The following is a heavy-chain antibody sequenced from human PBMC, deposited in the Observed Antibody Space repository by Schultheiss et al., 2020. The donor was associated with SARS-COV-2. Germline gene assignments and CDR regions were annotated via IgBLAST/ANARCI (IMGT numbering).Heavy chain of an antibody. CDR1: GFTFSSYS. V-gene: IGHV3-15*01. Sequence: GGSLRLSCAASGFTFSSYSMNWVRQAPGKGLEWVGRIKSKTDGGTTDYAAPVKGRFTISRDDSKNTLYLQMNSLKTEDTAVYYCTTDHIVGATMDAFDIWGQGTMVTVSS. CDR2: IKSKTDGGTT. CDR3: TTDHIVGATMDAFDI. D-gene: IGHD1-26*01. J-gene: IGHJ3*02.